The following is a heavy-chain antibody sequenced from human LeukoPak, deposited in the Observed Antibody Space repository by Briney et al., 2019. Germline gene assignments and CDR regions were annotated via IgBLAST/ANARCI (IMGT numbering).Heavy chain of an antibody. Sequence: GGSLRLSCAASGFTFSSYWMTWVRQAPGKGLEWVANIKQDGSAKYTLDSVKGRFTIPRDNSKNTLYLQMNSLRAEDTAVYYCARSGGCSSTSCYSRLDAFDIWGQGTMVTVSS. D-gene: IGHD2-2*02. CDR1: GFTFSSYW. V-gene: IGHV3-7*03. CDR2: IKQDGSAK. CDR3: ARSGGCSSTSCYSRLDAFDI. J-gene: IGHJ3*02.